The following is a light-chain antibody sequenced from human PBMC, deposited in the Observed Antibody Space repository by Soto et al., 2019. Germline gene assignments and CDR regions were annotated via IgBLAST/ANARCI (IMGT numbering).Light chain of an antibody. Sequence: QSACTLSLSPGERATLSCRASQSVSSNLAWYQQKPGQAPRLLIYDASTRATVIPARFSGSGSGTEFTLTISSLQSEDFAVYYCQQYNDWPPITFGQGTRLEI. CDR1: QSVSSN. CDR2: DAS. V-gene: IGKV3-15*01. CDR3: QQYNDWPPIT. J-gene: IGKJ5*01.